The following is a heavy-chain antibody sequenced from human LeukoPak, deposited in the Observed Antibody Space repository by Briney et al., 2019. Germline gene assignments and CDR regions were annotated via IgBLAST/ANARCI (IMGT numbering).Heavy chain of an antibody. CDR2: ISSSSTYI. CDR1: GFTFDSYG. J-gene: IGHJ4*02. CDR3: ARAYCSSTRCSYYFDS. D-gene: IGHD2-2*01. V-gene: IGHV3-21*01. Sequence: PGGSLRLSCAASGFTFDSYGMNWVRQAPGKGLEWISSISSSSTYIYYADSVKGRFTISGDNAKNSLYLQMNSLRAEDTAVYYCARAYCSSTRCSYYFDSWGQGTLVTVSS.